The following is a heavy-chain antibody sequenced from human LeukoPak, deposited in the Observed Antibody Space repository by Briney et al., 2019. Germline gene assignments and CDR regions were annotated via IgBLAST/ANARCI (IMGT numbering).Heavy chain of an antibody. Sequence: GGSLRLSCAASGFTFSSYSMNWVRQAPGKGLERVSSISSSSSYIYYADSVKGRFTIPRDNAKNSLYLQMNSLRAEDTAVYYCAREGSSSWYRGRLDYWGQGTLVTVSS. CDR2: ISSSSSYI. CDR1: GFTFSSYS. CDR3: AREGSSSWYRGRLDY. D-gene: IGHD6-13*01. V-gene: IGHV3-21*01. J-gene: IGHJ4*02.